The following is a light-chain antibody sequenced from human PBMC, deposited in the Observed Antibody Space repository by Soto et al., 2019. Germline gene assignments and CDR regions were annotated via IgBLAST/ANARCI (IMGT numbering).Light chain of an antibody. V-gene: IGKV3-11*01. CDR1: QSVSSS. CDR2: DAS. Sequence: EIVLTQSPATLSLSPGERATLSCRASQSVSSSLAWYQQKRGQAPRPLIFDASKGATGIPARFSGSGSGTDFTLTISSLEPEDFAVYYCHQRYNWPQTFGQGTRLEIK. CDR3: HQRYNWPQT. J-gene: IGKJ5*01.